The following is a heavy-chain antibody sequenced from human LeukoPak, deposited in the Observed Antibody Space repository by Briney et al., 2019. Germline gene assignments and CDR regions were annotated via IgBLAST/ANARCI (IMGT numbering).Heavy chain of an antibody. V-gene: IGHV4-61*02. CDR3: ARDVRSSGWFPIDY. Sequence: SQTLSLTRTVSGGSISSGSYYWSWIRQPAGKGLEWIGRIYTSGSTNYNPSLKSRVTISVDTSKNQFSLKLSSVTAADTAVYYCARDVRSSGWFPIDYWGQGTLVTVSS. J-gene: IGHJ4*02. D-gene: IGHD6-19*01. CDR2: IYTSGST. CDR1: GGSISSGSYY.